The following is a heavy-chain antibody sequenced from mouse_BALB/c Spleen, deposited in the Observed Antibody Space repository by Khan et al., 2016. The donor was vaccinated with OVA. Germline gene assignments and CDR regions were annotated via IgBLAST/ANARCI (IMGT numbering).Heavy chain of an antibody. CDR1: GFSLSDYG. Sequence: QVRLQQSGPGLVAPSQNLSLTCTVSGFSLSDYGVSWIRQPPGKGLEWLGVIWGGGSTYYNSDLKSRLSISKDSSKSQVFLKMSSLQSDDTAMFYCAKGVWSYYYTLDYWGQGTSVTVSS. CDR2: IWGGGST. J-gene: IGHJ4*01. V-gene: IGHV2-6-5*01. CDR3: AKGVWSYYYTLDY.